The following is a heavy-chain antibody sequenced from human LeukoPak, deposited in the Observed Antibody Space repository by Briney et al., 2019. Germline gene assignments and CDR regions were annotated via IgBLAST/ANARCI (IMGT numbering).Heavy chain of an antibody. Sequence: GGSLRLSCAASGFTFSSYGMHWVRQAPGKGLEWVALIRSDGSDKYYADSVKGRFTISRDNSKNTLFLQMNSLRAEDTAVYNCAKDIAAAGGPCAYWGRGTLVTVSS. CDR3: AKDIAAAGGPCAY. CDR1: GFTFSSYG. J-gene: IGHJ4*02. CDR2: IRSDGSDK. D-gene: IGHD6-13*01. V-gene: IGHV3-30*02.